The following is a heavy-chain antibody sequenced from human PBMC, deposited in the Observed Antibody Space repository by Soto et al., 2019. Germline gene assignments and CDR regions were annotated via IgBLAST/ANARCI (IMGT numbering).Heavy chain of an antibody. D-gene: IGHD3-10*01. CDR2: ISSSSSYI. V-gene: IGHV3-21*01. CDR1: GFTFSSYS. J-gene: IGHJ4*02. Sequence: EVQLVESGGGLVKPGGSLRLSCAASGFTFSSYSMNWVRQAPGKGLEWVSSISSSSSYIYYADSVKGRFTISRDNAKNSLYLQMNSLRAEDTAVYYCARGLAGIWFGELSKFYYFDYWGQGTLVTVSS. CDR3: ARGLAGIWFGELSKFYYFDY.